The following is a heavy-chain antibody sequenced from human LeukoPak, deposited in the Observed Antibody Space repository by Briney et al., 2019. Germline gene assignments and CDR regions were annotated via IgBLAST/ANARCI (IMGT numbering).Heavy chain of an antibody. Sequence: GGSLRLSCAASGFTFSSYGMSWVRQAPGKGLEWVSAIGGRDGSTYYADSVKGRSTISRDNSKNTLYVQMNSLRAEDTAVYYCAKGHYYGSGSSDYWGQGTLVTVSS. J-gene: IGHJ4*02. CDR3: AKGHYYGSGSSDY. D-gene: IGHD3-10*01. V-gene: IGHV3-23*01. CDR1: GFTFSSYG. CDR2: IGGRDGST.